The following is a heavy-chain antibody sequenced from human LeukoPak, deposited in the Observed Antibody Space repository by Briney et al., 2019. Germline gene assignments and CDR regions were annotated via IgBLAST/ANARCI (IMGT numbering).Heavy chain of an antibody. CDR3: ARGIRGYSGHEGDY. Sequence: KSGGSLTLSCAASGFTFSDYAMSWVRQAPGKGLEWVSSISSSSSYIYYADSVKGRFTISRDNAKNSLYLQMNSLRAEDTAVYYCARGIRGYSGHEGDYWGQGTLVTVSS. V-gene: IGHV3-21*01. D-gene: IGHD5-12*01. CDR2: ISSSSSYI. CDR1: GFTFSDYA. J-gene: IGHJ4*02.